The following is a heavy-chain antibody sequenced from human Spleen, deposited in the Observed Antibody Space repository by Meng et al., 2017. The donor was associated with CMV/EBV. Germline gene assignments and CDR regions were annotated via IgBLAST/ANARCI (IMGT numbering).Heavy chain of an antibody. D-gene: IGHD3-16*01. CDR3: VRDGGGIKKYGMDV. CDR2: ISSSSSYI. CDR1: GFIFSSYN. Sequence: SLKISCAASGFIFSSYNMKWVRQAPGKGLEWVSSISSSSSYIYYAGSVKGRFTITRDNAKNSLYLQMSSLRAEDTALYYCVRDGGGIKKYGMDVWGQGTTVTVSS. V-gene: IGHV3-21*01. J-gene: IGHJ6*02.